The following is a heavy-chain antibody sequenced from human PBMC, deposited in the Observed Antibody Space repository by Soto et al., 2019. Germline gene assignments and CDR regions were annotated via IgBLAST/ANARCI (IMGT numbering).Heavy chain of an antibody. V-gene: IGHV4-34*01. CDR2: INHSGST. CDR1: GGSFSGYY. CDR3: ARTKIGYSSGWYPTGANWFDP. Sequence: ETLSLTCAVYGGSFSGYYWSWIRQPPGKGLEWIGEINHSGSTNYNPSLKSRVTISVDTSKNQFSLKLSSVTAADTAVYYCARTKIGYSSGWYPTGANWFDPWGQGTLVTVSS. J-gene: IGHJ5*02. D-gene: IGHD6-19*01.